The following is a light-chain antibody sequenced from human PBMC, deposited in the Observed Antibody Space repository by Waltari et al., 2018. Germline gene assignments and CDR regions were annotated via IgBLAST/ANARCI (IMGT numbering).Light chain of an antibody. Sequence: SYELTQPPSVSVSPGQTARITCPGDALPKKYAFWYQQKSGQAPVLIIYVDNKRPSGIAERFSGSSSWTMDTLTISGAQVEDEADYYCYSTDSTGNHVVFGGGTKLTVL. CDR2: VDN. CDR1: ALPKKY. CDR3: YSTDSTGNHVV. J-gene: IGLJ2*01. V-gene: IGLV3-10*01.